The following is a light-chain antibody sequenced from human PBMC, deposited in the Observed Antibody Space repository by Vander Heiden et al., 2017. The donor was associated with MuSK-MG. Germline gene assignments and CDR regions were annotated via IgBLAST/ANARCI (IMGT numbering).Light chain of an antibody. V-gene: IGLV1-40*01. J-gene: IGLJ2*01. CDR3: QSYDSSLSGYVV. CDR1: SSNIGAGYD. CDR2: GNS. Sequence: QSVLTQPPSLSGAPGQSVAISCTGSSSNIGAGYDVHWYQQLPGTAPKLLIYGNSNRPSGVPDRFSGSKSGTSASLAITGLQAEDEADYYCQSYDSSLSGYVVFGGGTKLTVL.